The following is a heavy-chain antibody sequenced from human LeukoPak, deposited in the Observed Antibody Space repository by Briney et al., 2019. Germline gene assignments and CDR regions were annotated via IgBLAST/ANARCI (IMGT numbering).Heavy chain of an antibody. Sequence: SETLSLTCTVSGGSISSYYWSWIRQPPGKGLEWIGYIYYSGSTNYNPSLKSRVTISVDTSKNQSSLKLSSVTAADTAVYYCARVDDSRAFDIWGQGTMVTVSS. D-gene: IGHD1-1*01. V-gene: IGHV4-59*01. J-gene: IGHJ3*02. CDR3: ARVDDSRAFDI. CDR2: IYYSGST. CDR1: GGSISSYY.